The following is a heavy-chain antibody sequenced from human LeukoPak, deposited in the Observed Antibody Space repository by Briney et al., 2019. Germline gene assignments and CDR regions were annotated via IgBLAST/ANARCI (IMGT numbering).Heavy chain of an antibody. CDR2: IWYDGSNK. CDR3: ARDTGYSSSRYGFEYYFDH. Sequence: GRSLRLSCAASGFTFSGYAIHWVREAPGKGLEWVAVIWYDGSNKDYADSVKGRFTISRDNSKNTLYLQMNSLRAEDTAVYYCARDTGYSSSRYGFEYYFDHWGQGTLVTVSS. J-gene: IGHJ4*02. V-gene: IGHV3-33*08. CDR1: GFTFSGYA. D-gene: IGHD6-13*01.